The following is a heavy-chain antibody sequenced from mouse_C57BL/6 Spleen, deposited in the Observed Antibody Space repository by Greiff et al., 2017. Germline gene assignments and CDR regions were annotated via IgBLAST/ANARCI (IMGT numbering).Heavy chain of an antibody. D-gene: IGHD2-4*01. V-gene: IGHV1-81*01. CDR1: GYTFTSYG. CDR3: ARGDYDYDFDY. Sequence: QVQLKESGAELARPGASVKLSCKASGYTFTSYGISWVKQRTGQGLEWIGEIYPRSGNTYYNEKFKGKATLTADKSSSTAYMELRSLTSEDSAVYFCARGDYDYDFDYWGQGTTLTVSS. CDR2: IYPRSGNT. J-gene: IGHJ2*01.